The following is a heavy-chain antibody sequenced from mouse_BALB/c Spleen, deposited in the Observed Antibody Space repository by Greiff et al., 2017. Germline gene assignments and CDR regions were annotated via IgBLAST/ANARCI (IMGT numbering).Heavy chain of an antibody. CDR1: GYTFSSYW. CDR2: ILPGSGST. D-gene: IGHD1-1*01. V-gene: IGHV1-9*01. Sequence: VQLQESGAELMKPGASVKISCKATGYTFSSYWIEWVKQRPGHGLEWIGEILPGSGSTNYNEKFKGKATFTADTSSNTAYMQLSSLTSEDSAVYYCAPDPYYYGSSTFAYWGQGTLVTVSA. CDR3: APDPYYYGSSTFAY. J-gene: IGHJ3*01.